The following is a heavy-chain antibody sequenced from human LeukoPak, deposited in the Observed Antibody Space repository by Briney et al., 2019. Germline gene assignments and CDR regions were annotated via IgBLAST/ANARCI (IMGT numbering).Heavy chain of an antibody. Sequence: GGSLSLSCAASGFTFSSYAMSWVRQAPGKGLEWVSAISGGGGSTYSADSVKGRYTICRDNSKNTLYLQMNSLRGEDTAVYYCARGLVIAAAGTRDAFDIWGEGTMVTVS. D-gene: IGHD6-13*01. CDR1: GFTFSSYA. CDR2: ISGGGGST. J-gene: IGHJ3*02. V-gene: IGHV3-23*01. CDR3: ARGLVIAAAGTRDAFDI.